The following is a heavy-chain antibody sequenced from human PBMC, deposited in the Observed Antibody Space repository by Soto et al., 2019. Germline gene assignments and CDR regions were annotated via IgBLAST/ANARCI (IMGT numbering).Heavy chain of an antibody. J-gene: IGHJ4*02. D-gene: IGHD4-17*01. CDR2: ISANGDNV. CDR3: AKDMKWGGMTTIHYFDS. CDR1: GFTVDDYA. V-gene: IGHV3-9*01. Sequence: GGSLRLSCGASGFTVDDYAMHWVRQAPGKGLEWVSGISANGDNVDYADSVKGRFTVSRDNAKNSLFLQMNSLRPEDTALYYCAKDMKWGGMTTIHYFDSWGQGT.